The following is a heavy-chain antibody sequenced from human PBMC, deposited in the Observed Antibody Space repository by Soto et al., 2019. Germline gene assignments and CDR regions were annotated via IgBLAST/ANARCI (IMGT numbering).Heavy chain of an antibody. CDR3: ARSASTEVLWFDP. J-gene: IGHJ5*02. CDR2: IGTAGDT. D-gene: IGHD1-1*01. CDR1: GFTFSSYD. V-gene: IGHV3-13*01. Sequence: GGSLGLSCASSGFTFSSYDMHCFRQATGKGLEWVSTIGTAGDTYYPGSVKGRFTISRENAKNSLYLQVNSLRAGDTAVYYCARSASTEVLWFDPWGQGTLVTVSS.